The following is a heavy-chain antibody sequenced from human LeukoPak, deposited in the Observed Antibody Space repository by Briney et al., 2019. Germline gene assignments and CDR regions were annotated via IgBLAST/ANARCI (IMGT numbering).Heavy chain of an antibody. Sequence: GGSLRLSCAGSGFTVSSSYMSWVRRAPGKGLEWVSAIYSGGTAYYADSVRGRFTISRDNSKNLLYLQMNSLRAEDTAVYYCARRSDISGWYPHWGQGTLVTVSS. D-gene: IGHD6-19*01. CDR1: GFTVSSSY. CDR3: ARRSDISGWYPH. J-gene: IGHJ4*02. CDR2: IYSGGTA. V-gene: IGHV3-66*01.